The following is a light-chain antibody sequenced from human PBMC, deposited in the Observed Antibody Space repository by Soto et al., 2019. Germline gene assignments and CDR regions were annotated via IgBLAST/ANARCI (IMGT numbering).Light chain of an antibody. CDR3: QQYYTLPPYT. Sequence: DIQMTQSPSSLSASVGDIVTIACQANQDIGNYLNWYPQKPGKAPRLLIYDASNLEIGVPSRFSGSGSGTDFTFTISNLQPEDIATYYCQQYYTLPPYTFGQGTNVELK. CDR2: DAS. V-gene: IGKV1-33*01. CDR1: QDIGNY. J-gene: IGKJ2*01.